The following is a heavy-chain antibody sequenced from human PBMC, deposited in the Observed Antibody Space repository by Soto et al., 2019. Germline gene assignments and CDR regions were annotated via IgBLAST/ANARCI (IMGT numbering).Heavy chain of an antibody. CDR2: VAYDGSKT. V-gene: IGHV3-30*03. Sequence: QVQLVESGGGVVQPGRSLRLTCAASGFTFSSNGMHWVRQAPGKGLEWVALVAYDGSKTYYGDSVRGRVTISRDNSEHSLYLQMNSLRAEDTAVYYCARWVVVSMYDNSGKYDSWGQGTLVTVSS. CDR3: ARWVVVSMYDNSGKYDS. J-gene: IGHJ5*01. D-gene: IGHD3-22*01. CDR1: GFTFSSNG.